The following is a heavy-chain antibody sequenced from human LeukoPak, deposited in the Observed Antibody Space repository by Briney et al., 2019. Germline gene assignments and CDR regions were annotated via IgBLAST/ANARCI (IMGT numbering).Heavy chain of an antibody. CDR3: AKDAGSRLYCSGGSCPHYFDY. D-gene: IGHD2-15*01. CDR2: ISWNSGSI. V-gene: IGHV3-9*01. J-gene: IGHJ4*02. Sequence: PGGSLRLSCAASGFTFDDYAMHWVRQAPGKGLEWVSGISWNSGSIGYADSVKGRFTISRDNAKNSLYLQMNSLRAEDTALYYCAKDAGSRLYCSGGSCPHYFDYWGQGTLVTVSS. CDR1: GFTFDDYA.